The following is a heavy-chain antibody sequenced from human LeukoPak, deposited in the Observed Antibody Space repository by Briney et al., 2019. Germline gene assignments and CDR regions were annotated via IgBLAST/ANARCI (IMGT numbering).Heavy chain of an antibody. J-gene: IGHJ4*02. Sequence: GASVKVSCKASGFSFTGYYLHWVRQAPGQGFEWMGWFNLNTGGTNYAQKFQGRVTMTRDTSISTAYVELSNLTSEDTALYSCARDLGYPSANYRDYWGQGTLVTVSA. D-gene: IGHD4/OR15-4a*01. CDR1: GFSFTGYY. CDR3: ARDLGYPSANYRDY. CDR2: FNLNTGGT. V-gene: IGHV1-2*02.